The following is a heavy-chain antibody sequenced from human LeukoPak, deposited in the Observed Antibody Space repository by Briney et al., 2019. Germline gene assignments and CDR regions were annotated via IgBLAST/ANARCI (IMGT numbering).Heavy chain of an antibody. D-gene: IGHD1-1*01. J-gene: IGHJ4*02. CDR2: IYSSGTT. CDR1: GGSLSGYY. CDR3: ARRISSWNVYIDK. Sequence: SETLSLTCTVSGGSLSGYYWSWIRQTPGKGLEWIGYIYSSGTTDYNRSLQSRVIISLDTPKNQFSLSVTSVTAADTAMYFCARRISSWNVYIDKWGQGIQVTVSS. V-gene: IGHV4-4*09.